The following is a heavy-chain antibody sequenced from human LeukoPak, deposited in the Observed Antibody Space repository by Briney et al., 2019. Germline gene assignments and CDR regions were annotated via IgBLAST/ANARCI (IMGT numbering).Heavy chain of an antibody. CDR2: IVVGSGNT. D-gene: IGHD1-26*01. J-gene: IGHJ4*02. CDR3: AAGLVGATETFDY. CDR1: GFTFTSSA. Sequence: GASVTVSCKASGFTFTSSAVQWVRQARGQRLEWIGWIVVGSGNTNYAQKFQERVTITRDMSTSTAYMELSSLRSEDTAVYYCAAGLVGATETFDYWGQGTLVTVSS. V-gene: IGHV1-58*01.